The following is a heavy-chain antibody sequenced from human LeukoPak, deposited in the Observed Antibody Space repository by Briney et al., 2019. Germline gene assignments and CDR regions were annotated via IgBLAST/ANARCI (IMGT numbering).Heavy chain of an antibody. V-gene: IGHV3-66*01. Sequence: GGSLRLSCAASGFTVTSNYMSWLRQAPGKGLEWVPVIYSGGSTYYADSVKGRFTISRDNSKNTQYLHMNSLRAEDTAVYYCARDLGDYWGQGTLVTVSS. CDR1: GFTVTSNY. D-gene: IGHD1-26*01. J-gene: IGHJ4*02. CDR2: IYSGGST. CDR3: ARDLGDY.